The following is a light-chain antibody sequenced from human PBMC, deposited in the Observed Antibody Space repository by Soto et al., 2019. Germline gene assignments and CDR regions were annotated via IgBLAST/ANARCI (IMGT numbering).Light chain of an antibody. V-gene: IGLV2-8*01. CDR1: SSDVGAYIF. CDR3: VSFAGGNYV. CDR2: DVN. Sequence: LSQPRSACGSPGQVVTIPCTGTSSDVGAYIFVSWYQQHPGKAPKLMVYDVNRRPPGVPDRFFGSKSGNTASLTVSGLQAEDEADYYCVSFAGGNYVFGTGTKVTVL. J-gene: IGLJ1*01.